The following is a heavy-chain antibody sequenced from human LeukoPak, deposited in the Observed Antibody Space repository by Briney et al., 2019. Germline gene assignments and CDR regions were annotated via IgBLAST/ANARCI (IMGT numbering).Heavy chain of an antibody. J-gene: IGHJ6*03. CDR2: IYTSGST. Sequence: PSETLSLPSTVSGDSISSGSYYWSWIRQPAGKGLEWIGRIYTSGSTNYNSSLKSRVTISVDTSKNQFSLKLSSVTAADTAVYYCARAPEKYYMDVWGKGTTVTVSS. V-gene: IGHV4-61*02. CDR1: GDSISSGSYY. CDR3: ARAPEKYYMDV.